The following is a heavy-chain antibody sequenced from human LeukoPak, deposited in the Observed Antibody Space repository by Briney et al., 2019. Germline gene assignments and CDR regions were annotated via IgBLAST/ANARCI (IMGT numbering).Heavy chain of an antibody. J-gene: IGHJ4*02. CDR3: AREMEGGQLGPYYFDY. D-gene: IGHD6-6*01. V-gene: IGHV1-69*01. CDR2: IIPIFGTA. CDR1: GGTFSSYA. Sequence: SVKVSCKASGGTFSSYAISWVRQAPGQGLEWMGGIIPIFGTANYAQKFQGRVTITADESTSTAYMELSSLRSEDTAVYYCAREMEGGQLGPYYFDYWGQGTLVTVSS.